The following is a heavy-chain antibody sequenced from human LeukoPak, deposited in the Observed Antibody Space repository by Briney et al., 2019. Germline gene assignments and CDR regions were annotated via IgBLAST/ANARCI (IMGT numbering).Heavy chain of an antibody. D-gene: IGHD5-24*01. Sequence: GGSLRLSCAASGFTFTSYSMNWVRQAPGKGLEWVSTISGGGGSTYYADSVKGRFTISRDNSKNTLYLQMNSLRAEDTAVYYCARDRGGDGYSHFDYWGQGTLVAVSS. CDR1: GFTFTSYS. J-gene: IGHJ4*02. CDR3: ARDRGGDGYSHFDY. V-gene: IGHV3-23*01. CDR2: ISGGGGST.